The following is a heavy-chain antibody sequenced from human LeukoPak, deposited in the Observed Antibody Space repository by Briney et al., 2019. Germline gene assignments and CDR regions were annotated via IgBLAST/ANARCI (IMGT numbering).Heavy chain of an antibody. J-gene: IGHJ4*02. Sequence: GGSLRLSCAASGFTFSSYGMHWVRQAPGKGLEWVAVISYDGSNKYYADSVKGRFTISRDNAKNTVYLQMNNLRAEDTAIYYCATDNKYAPSYWGQGTLVTVSS. V-gene: IGHV3-30*03. D-gene: IGHD2-2*01. CDR1: GFTFSSYG. CDR2: ISYDGSNK. CDR3: ATDNKYAPSY.